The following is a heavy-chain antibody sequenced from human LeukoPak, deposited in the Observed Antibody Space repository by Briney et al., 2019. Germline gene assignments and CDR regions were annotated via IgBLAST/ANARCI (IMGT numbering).Heavy chain of an antibody. D-gene: IGHD3-3*01. J-gene: IGHJ5*02. CDR2: FDPEDGET. V-gene: IGHV1-24*01. Sequence: ASVKVSCKVSGYTLTELSMHWVRQAPGKGLEWMGGFDPEDGETIYAQKFQGRVTMTEDTSTDTAYMELSSLRSEDTAVYYCARGPLTIFGVVTSYNWFDPWGQGTLVTVSS. CDR3: ARGPLTIFGVVTSYNWFDP. CDR1: GYTLTELS.